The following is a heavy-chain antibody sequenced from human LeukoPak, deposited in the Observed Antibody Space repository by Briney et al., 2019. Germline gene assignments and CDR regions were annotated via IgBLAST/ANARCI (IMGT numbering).Heavy chain of an antibody. CDR1: GFTFNNYA. D-gene: IGHD6-13*01. Sequence: PGGSLRLSCAASGFTFNNYAMDWVRQAPGKGLEWVAVISNDGNNQYYADSVKGRFTISRDNSKNTLYLQMNSLRAEDTAVYYCARVAAAAGTHFDYWGQGTLVTVSS. J-gene: IGHJ4*02. CDR2: ISNDGNNQ. V-gene: IGHV3-30*04. CDR3: ARVAAAAGTHFDY.